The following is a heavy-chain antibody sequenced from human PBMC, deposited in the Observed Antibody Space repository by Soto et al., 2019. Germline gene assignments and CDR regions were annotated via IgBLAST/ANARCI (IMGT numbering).Heavy chain of an antibody. J-gene: IGHJ4*02. CDR2: IKQDGSEK. Sequence: PGGSLRLSCAASGFTFSSCAMGWVRQAPGKGLEWVANIKQDGSEKYYVDSVKGRFTISRDNAKNSLYLQMNSLRAEDSAVYYCARDSYFSDSRGYCDHWGQGTLVTVSS. CDR3: ARDSYFSDSRGYCDH. D-gene: IGHD3-22*01. V-gene: IGHV3-7*01. CDR1: GFTFSSCA.